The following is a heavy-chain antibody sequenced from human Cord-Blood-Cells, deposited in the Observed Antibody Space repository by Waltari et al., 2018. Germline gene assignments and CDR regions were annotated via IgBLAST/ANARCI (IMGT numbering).Heavy chain of an antibody. Sequence: QLQLQESGPGLVKPSETLSLTCTVSGGSISSSSYYWGWIRQPPGKGLEWIGSIYYSGSTYYNPSLKSRVTISVDTSKNQFSLKLSSVTAADTAVYYCARGSGSHYYYYYYGMDVWGQGTTVTVSS. CDR3: ARGSGSHYYYYYYGMDV. D-gene: IGHD1-26*01. CDR1: GGSISSSSYY. J-gene: IGHJ6*02. CDR2: IYYSGST. V-gene: IGHV4-39*01.